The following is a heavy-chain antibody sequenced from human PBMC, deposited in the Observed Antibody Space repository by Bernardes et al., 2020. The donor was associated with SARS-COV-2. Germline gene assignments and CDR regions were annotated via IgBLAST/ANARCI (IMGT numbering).Heavy chain of an antibody. CDR3: ARDRYYYIDC. CDR2: IYTSGST. Sequence: SETLSLTCNVSVGSTSSYYWSCIRQPAGKGLEWIGRIYTSGSTNYNPSLKSRVTMSVNTSKNQFSLRLSSVTAADTSVNYWARDRYYYIDCLGQGTLVTVSS. V-gene: IGHV4-4*07. J-gene: IGHJ4*02. D-gene: IGHD1-20*01. CDR1: VGSTSSYY.